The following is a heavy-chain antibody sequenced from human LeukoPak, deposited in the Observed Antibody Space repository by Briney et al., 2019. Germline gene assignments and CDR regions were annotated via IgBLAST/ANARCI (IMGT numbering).Heavy chain of an antibody. D-gene: IGHD3-22*01. CDR3: AKDLSSAITSALVLDV. CDR1: GFTFDDYA. Sequence: GGSLRLSCKVSGFTFDDYAMHWVRHTPGKGLEWVSGITWYRDNIGYGDSVKGRFTISRDNVKNVLYLQMNSLRPEDTALYYCAKDLSSAITSALVLDVWGQGTTVIVS. CDR2: ITWYRDNI. J-gene: IGHJ6*02. V-gene: IGHV3-9*01.